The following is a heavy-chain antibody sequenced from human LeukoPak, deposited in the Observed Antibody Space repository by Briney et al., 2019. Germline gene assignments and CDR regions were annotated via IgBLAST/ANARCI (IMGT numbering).Heavy chain of an antibody. V-gene: IGHV1-69*13. CDR1: GGTFSSYA. J-gene: IGHJ5*02. D-gene: IGHD5-18*01. CDR2: IIPIFGTA. Sequence: ASVKVSCKASGGTFSSYAISWMRQAPGQGLEWMGGIIPIFGTANYAQKFQGRVTITADESTSTAYMELSSLRSEDTAVYYCASSKGYSYGTWGQGTLVTVSS. CDR3: ASSKGYSYGT.